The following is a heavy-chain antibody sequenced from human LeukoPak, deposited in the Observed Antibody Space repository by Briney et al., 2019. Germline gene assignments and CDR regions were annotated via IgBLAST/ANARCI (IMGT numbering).Heavy chain of an antibody. J-gene: IGHJ6*02. CDR2: IRSSSRST. V-gene: IGHV3-11*06. Sequence: GGPLRLSCAASGFTFSDYYMSWIRQAPGKGLKWVSYIRSSSRSTTYADSVKGRFTISRDNAKNSLYLQMNSLRAEDTAVYYCSSGYESDYFFYYGMDVWGQGTTVTVSS. D-gene: IGHD5-12*01. CDR1: GFTFSDYY. CDR3: SSGYESDYFFYYGMDV.